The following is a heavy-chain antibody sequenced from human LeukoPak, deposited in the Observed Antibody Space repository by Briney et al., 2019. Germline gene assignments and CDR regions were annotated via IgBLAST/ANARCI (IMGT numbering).Heavy chain of an antibody. CDR2: VSGSGDST. V-gene: IGHV3-23*01. CDR1: GFTFSSYD. D-gene: IGHD1-26*01. J-gene: IGHJ5*02. CDR3: ALHHGSYYLGRWFDP. Sequence: GGSLRLSCAASGFTFSSYDMSWVRQAPGQGLEWVSGVSGSGDSTHYADSVKGRFTISRDNSKNTLYLQMNSLRAEDTAVYYCALHHGSYYLGRWFDPWGQGTLVTVSS.